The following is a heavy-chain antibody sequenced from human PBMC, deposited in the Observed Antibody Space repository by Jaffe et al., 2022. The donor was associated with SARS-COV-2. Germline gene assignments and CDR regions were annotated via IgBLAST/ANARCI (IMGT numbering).Heavy chain of an antibody. V-gene: IGHV1-3*01. J-gene: IGHJ6*03. D-gene: IGHD3-10*01. Sequence: QVQLVQSGAEVKKPGASVKVSCKASGYTFTSYAMHWVRQAPGQRLEWMGWINAGNGNTKYSQKFQGRVTITRDTSASTAYMELSSLRSEDTAVYYCARDPLNYYGSGSYSAYYYYMDVWGKGTTVTVSS. CDR2: INAGNGNT. CDR3: ARDPLNYYGSGSYSAYYYYMDV. CDR1: GYTFTSYA.